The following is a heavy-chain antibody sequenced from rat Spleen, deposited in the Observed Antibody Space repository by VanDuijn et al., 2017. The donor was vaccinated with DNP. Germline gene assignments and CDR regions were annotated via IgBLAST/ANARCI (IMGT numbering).Heavy chain of an antibody. V-gene: IGHV5-22*01. Sequence: EVQLVESGGGLVQPGRSLKLSCAASGFTFSAYYMAWVRQAPARGLEWVAYIGSAAYAPYYGDSVKGRFAISRDNAKSTLYLQMNSLRSEDTATYYCAQGNIQRMTLPYFDYWGQGVMVTVSS. D-gene: IGHD1-6*01. CDR3: AQGNIQRMTLPYFDY. J-gene: IGHJ2*01. CDR1: GFTFSAYY. CDR2: IGSAAYAP.